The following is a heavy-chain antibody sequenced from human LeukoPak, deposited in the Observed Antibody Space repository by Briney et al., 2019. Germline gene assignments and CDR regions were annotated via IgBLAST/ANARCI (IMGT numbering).Heavy chain of an antibody. CDR1: GGSITRFQ. Sequence: SETLSLTCSVSGGSITRFQWSWIRQPAGKGLEWVGHIGSTNYNPSLKSRVTISVDTSKNQFSLKLSSVTAADTAVYYCARGLNYYDSSGRPHWYFDLWGRGTLVTVSS. CDR3: ARGLNYYDSSGRPHWYFDL. V-gene: IGHV4-4*07. CDR2: IGST. J-gene: IGHJ2*01. D-gene: IGHD3-22*01.